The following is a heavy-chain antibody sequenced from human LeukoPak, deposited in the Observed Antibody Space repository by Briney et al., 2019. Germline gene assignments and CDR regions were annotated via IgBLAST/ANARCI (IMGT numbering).Heavy chain of an antibody. CDR2: IYYSGST. CDR3: ACSGGSLLPYYYYYGMDV. CDR1: GGSISSSSYY. D-gene: IGHD2-15*01. V-gene: IGHV4-39*01. Sequence: SETLSITCTVSGGSISSSSYYWGWIRQPPGKGLEWIGSIYYSGSTYYNPSLKSRVTISVDTSKNQFSLKLSSVTAADTAVYYCACSGGSLLPYYYYYGMDVWGQGTTVTVSS. J-gene: IGHJ6*02.